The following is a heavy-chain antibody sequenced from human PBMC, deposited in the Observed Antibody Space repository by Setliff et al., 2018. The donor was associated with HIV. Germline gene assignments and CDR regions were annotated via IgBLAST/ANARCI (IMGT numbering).Heavy chain of an antibody. CDR2: IFYTGTT. CDR1: GYSIRDNFF. D-gene: IGHD2-21*02. Sequence: SETLSLPCAVPGYSIRDNFFWGWVRQPPGKGLEWIGSIFYTGTTYYNPSLKSRVTLSLDTSKNQFSLELTSVTAADTAVYYCARHDCGGDCSINWFDPWGQGTLVTVSS. J-gene: IGHJ5*02. CDR3: ARHDCGGDCSINWFDP. V-gene: IGHV4-38-2*01.